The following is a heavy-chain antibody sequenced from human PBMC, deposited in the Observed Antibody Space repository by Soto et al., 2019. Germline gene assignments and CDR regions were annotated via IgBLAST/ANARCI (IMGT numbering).Heavy chain of an antibody. V-gene: IGHV3-7*04. CDR3: AKGAGWINDY. CDR2: IKQDGSEK. J-gene: IGHJ4*02. D-gene: IGHD5-12*01. Sequence: EVQLVESGGDLVQPGGSLRLSCAGSGFTFSNYWMTWVRQAPGKGLEWVANIKQDGSEKYYVDSVKSRFSISRDNARNSMYQPMNSLRAEDTAVYCCAKGAGWINDYWGQGTLVTVSS. CDR1: GFTFSNYW.